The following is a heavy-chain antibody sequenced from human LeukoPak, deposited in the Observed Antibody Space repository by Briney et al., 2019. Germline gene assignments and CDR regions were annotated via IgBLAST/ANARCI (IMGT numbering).Heavy chain of an antibody. D-gene: IGHD1-26*01. CDR3: AREELLGAYYYYGMDV. V-gene: IGHV3-7*01. CDR2: IKQDGSEK. J-gene: IGHJ6*02. CDR1: GFTFSSYA. Sequence: GRSLRLSCAASGFTFSSYAMHWVRQAPGKGLEWVANIKQDGSEKYYVDSVKGRFTISRDNAKNSLYLQMNSLRAEDTAVYYCAREELLGAYYYYGMDVWGQGTTVTVSS.